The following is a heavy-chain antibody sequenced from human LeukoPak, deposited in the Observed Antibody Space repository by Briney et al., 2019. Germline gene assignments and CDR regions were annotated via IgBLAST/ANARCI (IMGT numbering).Heavy chain of an antibody. CDR2: ISSSGSTI. Sequence: PGGPLRLSCAASGFTFSSYEMNWVRQAPGKGLEWVSYISSSGSTIYYADSVKGRFTISRDNAKNSLYLQMNSLRAEDTAVYYCARALWFGETFPAYWGQGTLVTVSS. CDR1: GFTFSSYE. V-gene: IGHV3-48*03. D-gene: IGHD3-10*01. CDR3: ARALWFGETFPAY. J-gene: IGHJ4*02.